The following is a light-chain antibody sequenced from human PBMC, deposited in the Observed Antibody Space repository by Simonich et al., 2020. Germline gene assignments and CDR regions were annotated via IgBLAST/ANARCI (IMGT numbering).Light chain of an antibody. V-gene: IGKV3-15*01. Sequence: EIVMTQSPATLSVSPGERATLSCRASQSVSSNLAWYQQKPGQAPRLIIYGASTRATGIPARFSGSGSGTDFTLTIRRLEPEDFAVYYCQQRSNWPLTFGGGTKVEIK. CDR1: QSVSSN. J-gene: IGKJ4*01. CDR2: GAS. CDR3: QQRSNWPLT.